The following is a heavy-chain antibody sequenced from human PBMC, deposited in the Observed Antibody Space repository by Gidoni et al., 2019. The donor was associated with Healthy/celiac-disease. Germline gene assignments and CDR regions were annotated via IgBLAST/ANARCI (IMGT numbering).Heavy chain of an antibody. V-gene: IGHV3-30*18. Sequence: QVQLVESGGGVVKPGRCLRISCAASGFPSSSYGMHLVRQAPGKGLGWVSVISYDGSNKYYADSVKGRFTISRDNSKNTLYLQMNSLRAEDTAVYYCAKEVRSSLPYFDYWGQGTLVTVSS. J-gene: IGHJ4*02. CDR3: AKEVRSSLPYFDY. D-gene: IGHD6-13*01. CDR2: ISYDGSNK. CDR1: GFPSSSYG.